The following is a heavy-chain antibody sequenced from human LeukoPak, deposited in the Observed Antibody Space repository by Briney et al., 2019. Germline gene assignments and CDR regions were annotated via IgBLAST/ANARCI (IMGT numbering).Heavy chain of an antibody. D-gene: IGHD3-22*01. V-gene: IGHV1-46*01. CDR3: ARVPLSDSSGHYYPH. CDR2: INPSGGST. Sequence: ASVKVSCKASGYTFTSYYMHWVRQAPGQGLEWMGIINPSGGSTSYAQKFQDRVALTRDTSASTAYMELNSLSSEDTAVYCCARVPLSDSSGHYYPHWGQGTLVTVSS. CDR1: GYTFTSYY. J-gene: IGHJ1*01.